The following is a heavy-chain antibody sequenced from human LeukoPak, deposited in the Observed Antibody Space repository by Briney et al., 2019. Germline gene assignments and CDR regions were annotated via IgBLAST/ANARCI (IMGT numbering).Heavy chain of an antibody. CDR1: GYTFTVYY. J-gene: IGHJ4*02. V-gene: IGHV1-2*02. Sequence: ASVKVSCKASGYTFTVYYMHWVRQAPGQGLEWMGWISPNSGGTNYVQKFQGRVTMTRDTSISTAYMELSMLRSDDTAVYYCAREPPSEYNGSYKYFENWGQGTLVTVSS. CDR3: AREPPSEYNGSYKYFEN. D-gene: IGHD1-26*01. CDR2: ISPNSGGT.